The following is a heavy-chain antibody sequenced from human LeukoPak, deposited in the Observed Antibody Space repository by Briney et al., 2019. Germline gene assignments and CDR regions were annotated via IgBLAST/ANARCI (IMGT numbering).Heavy chain of an antibody. D-gene: IGHD6-6*01. CDR3: ARAYSSSSASCFDY. V-gene: IGHV3-30-3*01. CDR2: ISYDGSNK. J-gene: IGHJ4*02. CDR1: GFTFSSYA. Sequence: GGSLRLFFAASGFTFSSYAMHWVRQAPGKGLEWLAVISYDGSNKYYADSVKGRFTISRDNSKNTLYLQMKSLRAEDTAVYYCARAYSSSSASCFDYWGQGTLVTVSS.